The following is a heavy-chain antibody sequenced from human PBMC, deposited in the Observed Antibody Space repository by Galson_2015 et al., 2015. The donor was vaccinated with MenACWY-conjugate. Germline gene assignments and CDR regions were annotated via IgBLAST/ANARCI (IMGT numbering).Heavy chain of an antibody. J-gene: IGHJ6*03. Sequence: SLRLSCAASGFTFSNAWMNWVRQAPGKGLEWVGRIKSKTDGGTTDYAAPAKGRFTISRDDSKNTLYLQMNSLKTEDTAVYYCTTDSMTTVTTAPDYMDVWGKGTTVTVSS. D-gene: IGHD4-17*01. CDR2: IKSKTDGGTT. CDR1: GFTFSNAW. V-gene: IGHV3-15*07. CDR3: TTDSMTTVTTAPDYMDV.